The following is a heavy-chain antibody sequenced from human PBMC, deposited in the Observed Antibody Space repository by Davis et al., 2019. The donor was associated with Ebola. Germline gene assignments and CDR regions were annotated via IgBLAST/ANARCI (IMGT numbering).Heavy chain of an antibody. J-gene: IGHJ5*02. CDR1: GGSFSGYY. CDR2: IYYSGST. D-gene: IGHD6-6*01. CDR3: ARAAARPRLYNWFDP. Sequence: MPSETLSLTCAVYGGSFSGYYWSWIRQPPGKGLEWIGYIYYSGSTNYNPSLKSRVTISVDTSKNQFSLKLSSVTAADTAVYYCARAAARPRLYNWFDPWDQGTLVTVSS. V-gene: IGHV4-59*12.